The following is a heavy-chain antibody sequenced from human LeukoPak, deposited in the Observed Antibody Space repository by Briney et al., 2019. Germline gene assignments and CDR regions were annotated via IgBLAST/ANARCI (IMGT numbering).Heavy chain of an antibody. D-gene: IGHD6-6*01. CDR3: ATEAARLVFPPDY. Sequence: ASVKVSCKASGGTFSSYAISWVRQAPGKGLEWMGGFDPEDGETIYAQKFQGRVTMTEDTSTDTAYMELSSLRSEDTAVYYCATEAARLVFPPDYWGQGTLVTVSS. J-gene: IGHJ4*02. CDR2: FDPEDGET. CDR1: GGTFSSYA. V-gene: IGHV1-24*01.